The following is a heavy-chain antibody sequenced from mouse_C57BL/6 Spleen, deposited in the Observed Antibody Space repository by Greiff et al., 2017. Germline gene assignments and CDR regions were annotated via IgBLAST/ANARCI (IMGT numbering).Heavy chain of an antibody. J-gene: IGHJ4*01. D-gene: IGHD2-2*01. CDR2: IWGVGST. CDR1: GFSLTSSG. Sequence: VKLMESGPGLVAPSQSLSITCTVSGFSLTSSGVDWVRQSPGKGLEWLGVIWGVGSTNYNSALKSRLSISKDNSKSQVFLKMNSLQTDDTAMYYCAVSYGYDVAMDYWGQGTSVTVSS. CDR3: AVSYGYDVAMDY. V-gene: IGHV2-6*01.